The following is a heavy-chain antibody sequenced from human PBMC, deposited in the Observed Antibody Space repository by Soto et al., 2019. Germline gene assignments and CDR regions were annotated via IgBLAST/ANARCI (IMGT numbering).Heavy chain of an antibody. CDR1: GGSISSYY. CDR3: ARWVVTATRPNAFDI. CDR2: IYTSGSP. V-gene: IGHV4-4*07. J-gene: IGHJ3*02. Sequence: QVQLQESGPGLVKPSETLSLTCTVSGGSISSYYWSWIRQPAGKGLEWIGRIYTSGSPNYNPSLKSRVTMSVDTSKNQFSLKLGSVTAADTAVYYCARWVVTATRPNAFDIWGQGTMVTVSS. D-gene: IGHD2-21*02.